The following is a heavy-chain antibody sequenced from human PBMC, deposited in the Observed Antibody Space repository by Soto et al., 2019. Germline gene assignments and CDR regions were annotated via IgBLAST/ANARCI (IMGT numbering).Heavy chain of an antibody. CDR1: GFTFSSYS. CDR2: ISSGRHSR. V-gene: IGHV3-48*01. D-gene: IGHD2-8*01. Sequence: EVQLAEYGGGLVQPGGSLRLSCAASGFTFSSYSSNWVRQAPGKGLEWVSYISSGRHSRYYPDSVRGRFTISRNIADNSLYLQMNRRRAEDTAVYYCARGNGVGSNAMDIWGQGTTVTVSS. J-gene: IGHJ6*02. CDR3: ARGNGVGSNAMDI.